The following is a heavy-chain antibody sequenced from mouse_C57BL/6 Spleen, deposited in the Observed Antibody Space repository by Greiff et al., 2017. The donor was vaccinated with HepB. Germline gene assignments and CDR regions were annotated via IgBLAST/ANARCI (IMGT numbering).Heavy chain of an antibody. D-gene: IGHD2-1*01. CDR3: ARGLLWSYFDV. CDR1: GYAFSSYW. Sequence: QVQLQQSGAELVKPGASVKISCKASGYAFSSYWMNGVKQRPGKGLEWIGQIYPGDGDTNYNGKFKGKATLTAAKSSSTAYMQLSSLTSEDSAVYFCARGLLWSYFDVWGTGTTVTVSS. CDR2: IYPGDGDT. J-gene: IGHJ1*03. V-gene: IGHV1-80*01.